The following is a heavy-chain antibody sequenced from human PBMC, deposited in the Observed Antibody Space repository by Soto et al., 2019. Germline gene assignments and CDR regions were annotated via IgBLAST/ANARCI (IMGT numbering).Heavy chain of an antibody. CDR3: ARDSRNRNFFVY. Sequence: EVQLVESGGGLIQPGGSLRLSCAASGFTVSSNYMTWVRQAPGKGLEWVSVIYSGGSTYYADSVKGRFTISRDNSKNTLYLQMNSLRAEDTALYYCARDSRNRNFFVYWGQGTLVTVSS. CDR1: GFTVSSNY. CDR2: IYSGGST. D-gene: IGHD2-2*01. J-gene: IGHJ4*02. V-gene: IGHV3-53*01.